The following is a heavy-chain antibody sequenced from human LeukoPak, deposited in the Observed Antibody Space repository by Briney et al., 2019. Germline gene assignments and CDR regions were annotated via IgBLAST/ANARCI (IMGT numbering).Heavy chain of an antibody. CDR3: ARAAFCGGDCYSDWYFGL. V-gene: IGHV3-30-3*01. J-gene: IGHJ2*01. CDR2: ISYDGSNK. D-gene: IGHD2-21*02. CDR1: GFTFSSYA. Sequence: GGSLRLSCAASGFTFSSYAMHWVRQAPGKGLEWVAVISYDGSNKYYADSVKGRFTISRDNSKNTLFLQMNSLRVEDTAVYYCARAAFCGGDCYSDWYFGLWGRGTLVTVSS.